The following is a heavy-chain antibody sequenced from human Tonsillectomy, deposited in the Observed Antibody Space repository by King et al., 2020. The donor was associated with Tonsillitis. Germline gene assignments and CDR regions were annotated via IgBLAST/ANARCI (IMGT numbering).Heavy chain of an antibody. Sequence: VQLQESGPGLVKPSQTLSLTCTVSGGSISSGGYYWSWIRQHPGKGLEWIGYIYYSGSTYYNPSLKSRVTISVDTSKNQFSLKLSSVTAADTAVYYCARDAMYSSSWGDAFDIWGQGTMVTVSS. CDR2: IYYSGST. V-gene: IGHV4-31*03. CDR3: ARDAMYSSSWGDAFDI. CDR1: GGSISSGGYY. J-gene: IGHJ3*02. D-gene: IGHD6-13*01.